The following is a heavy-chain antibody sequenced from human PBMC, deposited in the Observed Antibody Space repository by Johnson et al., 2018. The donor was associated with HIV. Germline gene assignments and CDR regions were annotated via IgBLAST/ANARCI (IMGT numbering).Heavy chain of an antibody. V-gene: IGHV3-33*08. CDR3: ASGEDYGGNYGAFDI. D-gene: IGHD4-23*01. CDR2: IRYDGNNK. CDR1: SSNY. Sequence: VQLVESGGGLIQPGGSLRLSCVGSSNYKSWVRQAPGKGLEWVTFIRYDGNNKYYADSMRGRLTISRDNSKNTLYLQMHSLRADDTAVYYCASGEDYGGNYGAFDIWGQGTMVTVSS. J-gene: IGHJ3*02.